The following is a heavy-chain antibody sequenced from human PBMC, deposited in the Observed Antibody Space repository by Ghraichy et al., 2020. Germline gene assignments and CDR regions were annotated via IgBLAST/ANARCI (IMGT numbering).Heavy chain of an antibody. Sequence: ASVKFSCKASGYTFTGFYMHWVRQAPGQGLEWMGRINPKSGGTDYAQKFQGRVTMTRDTSISTVYMELSSLRSDDTAVYYCARGGNGSSGWFLDYWGQGTLVTVSS. CDR3: ARGGNGSSGWFLDY. J-gene: IGHJ4*02. CDR2: INPKSGGT. CDR1: GYTFTGFY. D-gene: IGHD6-19*01. V-gene: IGHV1-2*06.